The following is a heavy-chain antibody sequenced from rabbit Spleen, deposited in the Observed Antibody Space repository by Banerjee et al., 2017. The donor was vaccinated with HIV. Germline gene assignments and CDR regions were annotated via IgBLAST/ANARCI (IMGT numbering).Heavy chain of an antibody. V-gene: IGHV1S40*01. CDR1: GFSFSSDYM. CDR2: IAGSSSDFT. D-gene: IGHD8-1*01. J-gene: IGHJ6*01. Sequence: QSLEESGGDLVKPGASLTLTCTASGFSFSSDYMMCWVRQAPGKGLEWISCIAGSSSDFTYSATWAKGRFTCSKTSSTTVTLQMTSLTVADTATYFCARDTGSSFSSYGMDLWGPGTLVTVS. CDR3: ARDTGSSFSSYGMDL.